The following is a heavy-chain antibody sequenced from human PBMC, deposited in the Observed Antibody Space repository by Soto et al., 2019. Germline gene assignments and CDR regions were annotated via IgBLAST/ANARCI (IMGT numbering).Heavy chain of an antibody. V-gene: IGHV3-30-3*01. D-gene: IGHD3-3*01. CDR3: ERETYYDFWSGP. CDR2: ISYDGSNK. J-gene: IGHJ5*02. Sequence: QVQLVESGGGVVQPGRSLRLSCAASGFTFSSYAMHWVRQAPGKGLEWVAVISYDGSNKYYADSVKGRFTISRDNYKNTLNLQMNSLRAKATDVYYCERETYYDFWSGPWG. CDR1: GFTFSSYA.